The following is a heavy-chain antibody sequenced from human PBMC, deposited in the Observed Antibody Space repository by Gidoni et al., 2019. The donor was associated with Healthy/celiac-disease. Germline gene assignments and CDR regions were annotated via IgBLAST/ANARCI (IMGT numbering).Heavy chain of an antibody. V-gene: IGHV3-15*07. CDR3: TTTETLWFRELLPQGRAFDI. D-gene: IGHD3-10*01. Sequence: SNAWMNWVRQAPGKGLEWVGRIKSKTDGGTTDYAAPVKGRFTISRDDSKNTLYLQMNSLKTEDTAVYYCTTTETLWFRELLPQGRAFDIWGQGTNGHRLF. J-gene: IGHJ3*02. CDR1: SNAW. CDR2: IKSKTDGGTT.